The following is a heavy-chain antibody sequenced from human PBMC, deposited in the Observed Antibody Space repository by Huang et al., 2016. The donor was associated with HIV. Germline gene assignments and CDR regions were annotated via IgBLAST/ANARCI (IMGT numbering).Heavy chain of an antibody. CDR1: GFSLASSN. CDR2: ISPSSIFI. Sequence: EVQLVESGGGLVKPGGSLRLSCAASGFSLASSNMYWVRQTPGKGLQWVSSISPSSIFIDYADSVKGRFSISRDNAKNSLYLQMNNLRGEDTAVYYCARDRGQQLSPFDSWGQGTLVTVSS. V-gene: IGHV3-21*01. D-gene: IGHD6-13*01. CDR3: ARDRGQQLSPFDS. J-gene: IGHJ4*02.